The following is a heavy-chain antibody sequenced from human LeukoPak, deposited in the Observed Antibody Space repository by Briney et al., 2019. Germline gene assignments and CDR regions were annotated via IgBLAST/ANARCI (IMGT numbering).Heavy chain of an antibody. CDR3: ASLYNDYGDY. V-gene: IGHV3-23*01. D-gene: IGHD5-24*01. CDR1: GFNFRSYG. J-gene: IGHJ4*02. Sequence: PGGSLRLSCAASGFNFRSYGMCWVRQAPGRGPEWVSGTINSGDRTFYADPVKGRFTMSRDNSRNMLYLNMNNLRVDDTAVYYCASLYNDYGDYWGQGALVTVSS. CDR2: TINSGDRT.